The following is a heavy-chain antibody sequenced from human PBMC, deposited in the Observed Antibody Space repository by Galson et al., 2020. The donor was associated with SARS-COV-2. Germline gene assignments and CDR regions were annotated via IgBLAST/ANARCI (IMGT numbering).Heavy chain of an antibody. D-gene: IGHD6-19*01. V-gene: IGHV5-51*01. J-gene: IGHJ3*02. CDR1: GYSFTSYW. CDR2: IYPGDSDT. CDR3: ARQSTGYSSGWYLPNAFDI. Sequence: GESLKISCKGSGYSFTSYWIGWVRQMPGKGLEWMGIIYPGDSDTRYSPSFRGQVTISADKSISTAYLQWSSLKASDTAMYYCARQSTGYSSGWYLPNAFDIWGQGTMVTVSS.